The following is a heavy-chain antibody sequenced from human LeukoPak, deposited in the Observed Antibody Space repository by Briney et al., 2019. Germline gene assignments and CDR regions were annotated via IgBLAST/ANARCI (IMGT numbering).Heavy chain of an antibody. CDR2: FHSEDGET. D-gene: IGHD3-10*01. CDR1: GYTLTELS. J-gene: IGHJ4*02. Sequence: ASVKVSCKVSGYTLTELSMHWVRQAPGKGLEWMGGFHSEDGETIYAQRFKGRVTMTEDTSTDTAYMELSSLRSEDTAVYYCATDSIGITMVRGVIIRSGGGLDYWGQGALVTVSS. CDR3: ATDSIGITMVRGVIIRSGGGLDY. V-gene: IGHV1-24*01.